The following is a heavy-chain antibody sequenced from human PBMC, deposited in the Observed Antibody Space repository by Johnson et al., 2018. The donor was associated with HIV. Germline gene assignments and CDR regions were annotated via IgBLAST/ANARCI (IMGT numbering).Heavy chain of an antibody. Sequence: QVELVESGGGVVQPGRSLRLSCAASGFTFSSYAMHWVRQAPGKGLEWVAVISYDGSNKYYADSVKGRFTISRDNSKNTRYLQMNSLRAEETAGYYCARVSRSGYYLVRVFDIWGQGTMVTVSS. J-gene: IGHJ3*02. D-gene: IGHD3-3*01. CDR3: ARVSRSGYYLVRVFDI. CDR1: GFTFSSYA. V-gene: IGHV3-30-3*01. CDR2: ISYDGSNK.